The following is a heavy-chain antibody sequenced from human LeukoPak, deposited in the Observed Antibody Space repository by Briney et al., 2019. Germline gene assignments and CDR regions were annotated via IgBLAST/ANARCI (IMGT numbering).Heavy chain of an antibody. D-gene: IGHD1-26*01. CDR2: ISGGGGST. Sequence: PGGSLRLSCAASGFTFTSYSMNWVRQAPGKGLEWVSTISGGGGSTYYADSVKGRFTISRDNSKNTLYLQVNSLRAEDTAVYYCAKGGKWDVTSFDYWGQGTLVTVSS. J-gene: IGHJ4*02. CDR3: AKGGKWDVTSFDY. V-gene: IGHV3-23*01. CDR1: GFTFTSYS.